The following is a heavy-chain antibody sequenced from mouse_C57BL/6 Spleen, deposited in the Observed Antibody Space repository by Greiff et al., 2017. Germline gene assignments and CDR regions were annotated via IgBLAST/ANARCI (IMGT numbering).Heavy chain of an antibody. J-gene: IGHJ1*03. CDR1: GYTFTSYW. CDR2: IYPGSGST. D-gene: IGHD2-3*01. Sequence: QVQLQQPGAELVKPGASVKMSCKASGYTFTSYWLTWVKQRPGQGLEWIGDIYPGSGSTNYNGKFKSKATLTVDTSSSTAYMQRSSLTSEDSAVYYCARCDGYPPWYFDVWGTGTTVTVSS. V-gene: IGHV1-55*01. CDR3: ARCDGYPPWYFDV.